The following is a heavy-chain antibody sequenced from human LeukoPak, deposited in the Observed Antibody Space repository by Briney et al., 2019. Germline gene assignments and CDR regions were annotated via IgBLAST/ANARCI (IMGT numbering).Heavy chain of an antibody. J-gene: IGHJ4*02. CDR2: ISWNSGSI. Sequence: GGSLRLSCAASGFTFSNAWMSWVRQAPGKGLEWVSGISWNSGSIGYADSVKGRFTISRDNAKNSLYLQMNSLRAEDTALYYCAKETRVGATKGSFDYWAREPWSPSPQ. CDR1: GFTFSNAW. D-gene: IGHD1-26*01. V-gene: IGHV3-9*01. CDR3: AKETRVGATKGSFDY.